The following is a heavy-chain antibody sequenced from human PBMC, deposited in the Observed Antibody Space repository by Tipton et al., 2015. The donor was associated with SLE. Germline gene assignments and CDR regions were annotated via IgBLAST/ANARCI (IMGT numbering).Heavy chain of an antibody. CDR2: IYYSGST. V-gene: IGHV4-59*08. CDR1: GGSISSYY. Sequence: TLSLTCTVPGGSISSYYWSWIRQPPGKGLEWIGYIYYSGSTNYNPSLKSRVTISVDTSKNQFSLKLSSVTAADTAVYYCARQTPRSDGYFDYWGQGTLVTVSS. CDR3: ARQTPRSDGYFDY. J-gene: IGHJ4*02. D-gene: IGHD5-24*01.